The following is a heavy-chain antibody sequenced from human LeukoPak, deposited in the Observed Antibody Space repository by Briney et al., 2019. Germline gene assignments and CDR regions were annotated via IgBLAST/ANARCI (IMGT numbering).Heavy chain of an antibody. V-gene: IGHV3-11*01. Sequence: GGSLRLSCAASGFTFSNYYMTWIRQAPGKGLQWISFISVSGNTIYYADSVEGQFTISRDNAKNSLYLQMHSLRAEDTAMYYCARSTLPGRSGRTEFFQHWGQGTLVTVSS. CDR3: ARSTLPGRSGRTEFFQH. CDR2: ISVSGNTI. CDR1: GFTFSNYY. D-gene: IGHD6-19*01. J-gene: IGHJ1*01.